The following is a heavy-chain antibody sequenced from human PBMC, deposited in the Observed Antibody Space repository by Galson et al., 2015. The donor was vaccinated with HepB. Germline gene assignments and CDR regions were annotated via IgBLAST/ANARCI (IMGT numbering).Heavy chain of an antibody. CDR2: IYWDDDK. D-gene: IGHD3-16*01. V-gene: IGHV2-5*02. Sequence: PALVKPTQTLTLTCTFSGFSLSTSGVGVGWIRQPPGKALEWLALIYWDDDKRYSPSLKSRLTITKDTSKNQVVLTMTNMDPVDTATYYCAHQGGKQDVDYYYMDVWGKGTTVTVSS. J-gene: IGHJ6*03. CDR3: AHQGGKQDVDYYYMDV. CDR1: GFSLSTSGVG.